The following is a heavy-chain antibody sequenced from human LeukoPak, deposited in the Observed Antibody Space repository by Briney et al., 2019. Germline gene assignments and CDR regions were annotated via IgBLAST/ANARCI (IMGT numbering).Heavy chain of an antibody. D-gene: IGHD3-16*01. CDR1: GYSFTSYW. V-gene: IGHV5-51*01. J-gene: IGHJ4*02. CDR2: IHPADYDT. CDR3: ARLLDNYDY. Sequence: GESLKISCKGSGYSFTSYWIGWVRQMPGKGLEWMGIIHPADYDTRYSPSFESQVTISVDNFINTAYLQWSSLQASDTAMYYCARLLDNYDYWGQGTLVTVSS.